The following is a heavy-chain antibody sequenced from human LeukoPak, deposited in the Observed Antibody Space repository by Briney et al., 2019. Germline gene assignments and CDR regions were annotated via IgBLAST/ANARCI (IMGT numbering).Heavy chain of an antibody. J-gene: IGHJ6*02. CDR3: AREYFGGFGGINYYGMDV. Sequence: SETLSLTCTVSGGSISGYYWSWIRQPAGKGLEWIGRIYTSGSTNYNPSLKSRVTMSVDTSKNQFSLKLSSVTAADTAVYYCAREYFGGFGGINYYGMDVWGQGTTVTVSS. CDR1: GGSISGYY. CDR2: IYTSGST. V-gene: IGHV4-4*07. D-gene: IGHD1-26*01.